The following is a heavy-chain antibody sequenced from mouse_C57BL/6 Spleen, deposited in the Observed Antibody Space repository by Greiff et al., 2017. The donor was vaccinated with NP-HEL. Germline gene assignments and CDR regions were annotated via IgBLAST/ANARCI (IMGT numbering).Heavy chain of an antibody. Sequence: EVHLVESGPGMVKPSQSLSLTCTVTGYSITSGYDWHWIRHFPGNKLEWMGYISYSGSTNYNPSLKSRISITHDTSKNHFFLKLNSVTTEDTATYYCAREGSGSSMDYWGQGTSVTVSS. CDR3: AREGSGSSMDY. CDR1: GYSITSGYD. D-gene: IGHD1-1*01. V-gene: IGHV3-1*01. CDR2: ISYSGST. J-gene: IGHJ4*01.